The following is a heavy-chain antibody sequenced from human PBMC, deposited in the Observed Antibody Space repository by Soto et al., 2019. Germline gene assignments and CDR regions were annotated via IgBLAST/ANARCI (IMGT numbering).Heavy chain of an antibody. J-gene: IGHJ4*02. D-gene: IGHD6-19*01. CDR1: GGSISSSSYY. V-gene: IGHV4-39*01. CDR3: ARHRTSKWLAQKNFPDY. Sequence: QLQLQESGPGLVKPSETLSLTCTVSGGSISSSSYYWGWIRQPPGKGLEWIGSIYYSGSTYYNPSLKSRVTISVDTSKNQFSLKLSSVTAADTAVYYCARHRTSKWLAQKNFPDYWGQGTLVTVSS. CDR2: IYYSGST.